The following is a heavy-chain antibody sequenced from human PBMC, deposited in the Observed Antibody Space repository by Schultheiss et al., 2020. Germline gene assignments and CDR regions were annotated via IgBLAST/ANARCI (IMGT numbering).Heavy chain of an antibody. Sequence: GESLKISCAASGFTFSSYAMSWVRQAPGKGLEWVSAISGSGGSTYYADSVKGRFTISRDNSKNTLYLQMNSLRAEDTAVYYCARDSEVVPAAMLVNWFDPWGQGTLVTVSS. D-gene: IGHD2-2*01. CDR3: ARDSEVVPAAMLVNWFDP. V-gene: IGHV3-23*01. CDR2: ISGSGGST. J-gene: IGHJ5*02. CDR1: GFTFSSYA.